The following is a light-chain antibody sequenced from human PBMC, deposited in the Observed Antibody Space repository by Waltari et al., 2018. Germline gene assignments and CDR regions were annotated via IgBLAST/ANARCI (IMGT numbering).Light chain of an antibody. J-gene: IGKJ1*01. Sequence: SCRANHSVSNYLAWYQQLPGQAPRLLIHSASNKATGIPARFSGSGSGTDFTLTISSLEPEDFAFYYCQQRSNWPRTFGQGTKVEIK. CDR1: HSVSNY. V-gene: IGKV3-11*01. CDR3: QQRSNWPRT. CDR2: SAS.